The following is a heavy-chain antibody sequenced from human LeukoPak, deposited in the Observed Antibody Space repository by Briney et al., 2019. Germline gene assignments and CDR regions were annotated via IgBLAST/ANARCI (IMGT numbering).Heavy chain of an antibody. CDR2: ISYDVDNK. Sequence: GRCLRLSCAPSGFTFSMFAIHWVRQAPGKGLEWGAVISYDVDNKYYSDSVKGRFTIYRDNSKNTLYMQMNSLRAEDTAVDYCAKLVGDSSGYLFDYWGQGTLVPVSS. CDR1: GFTFSMFA. J-gene: IGHJ4*02. V-gene: IGHV3-30*18. D-gene: IGHD3-22*01. CDR3: AKLVGDSSGYLFDY.